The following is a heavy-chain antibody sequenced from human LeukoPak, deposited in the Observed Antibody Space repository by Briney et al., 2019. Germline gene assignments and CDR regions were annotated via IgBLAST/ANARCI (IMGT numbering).Heavy chain of an antibody. CDR2: INPNSGGT. CDR1: GYTFTGYY. CDR3: ARSPFYDYVWGSYPPSDY. D-gene: IGHD3-16*01. Sequence: GASVKVSCKASGYTFTGYYMHWVRQAPGQGLEGMGWINPNSGGTNYAQKLQGRVTMTRDTSISTAYMELSRLRSDDTAVYYCARSPFYDYVWGSYPPSDYWGQGTLVTVSS. V-gene: IGHV1-2*02. J-gene: IGHJ4*02.